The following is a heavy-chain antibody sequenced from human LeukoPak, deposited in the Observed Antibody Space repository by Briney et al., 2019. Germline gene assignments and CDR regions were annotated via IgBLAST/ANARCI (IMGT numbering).Heavy chain of an antibody. CDR2: ISNDGSYI. CDR3: ARERASCYFDY. J-gene: IGHJ4*02. Sequence: PGGSLRLSCADSGFTFSIYTMHWFRQAPGSGLEWVAVISNDGSYINYIDSVRGRFTISRDNSRSTLYLQMDSLRAEDTAVYFCARERASCYFDYWGQGTLVTVSS. D-gene: IGHD2-2*01. CDR1: GFTFSIYT. V-gene: IGHV3-30*04.